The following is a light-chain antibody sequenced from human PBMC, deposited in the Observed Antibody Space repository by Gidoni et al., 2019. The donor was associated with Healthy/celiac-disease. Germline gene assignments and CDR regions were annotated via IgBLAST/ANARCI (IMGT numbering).Light chain of an antibody. J-gene: IGLJ2*01. V-gene: IGLV2-8*01. CDR1: SSDVGGYNY. Sequence: QSALTQPPPASGSPGQPVTISCTGTSSDVGGYNYVSWSQQHPGKAPKLMIYEVSKRPSGVPDRFSGSKSGNTASLTVSGLQAEDEADYYCSSYAGSNKGVFGGGTKLTVL. CDR3: SSYAGSNKGV. CDR2: EVS.